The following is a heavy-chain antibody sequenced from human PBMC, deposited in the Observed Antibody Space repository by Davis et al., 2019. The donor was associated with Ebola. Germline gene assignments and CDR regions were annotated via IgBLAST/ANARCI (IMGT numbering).Heavy chain of an antibody. CDR2: ISYDGSNK. Sequence: GESLKISCKGSGYSFTNYWIGWVRQAPGKGLEWVAVISYDGSNKYYADSVKGRFTISRDNSKNTLYLQMNSLRAEDTAVYYCARRSYPDYWGQGTLVTVSS. CDR3: ARRSYPDY. J-gene: IGHJ4*02. CDR1: GYSFTNYW. V-gene: IGHV3-30*19.